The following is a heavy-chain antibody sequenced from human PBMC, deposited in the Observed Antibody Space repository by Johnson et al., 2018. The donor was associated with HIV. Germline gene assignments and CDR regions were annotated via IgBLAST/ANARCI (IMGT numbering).Heavy chain of an antibody. V-gene: IGHV3-30*04. CDR3: ARGGIAAAGSLLGAFDI. J-gene: IGHJ3*02. Sequence: VQLVESGGGVVQPGRSLRLSCAASGFTFSSYAMHWVRQAPGKGLEWVAVISYDGSNKYYADSVQGRFTIPRDNSKNTLYLQMNSLRAEDTALYYCARGGIAAAGSLLGAFDIWGHGTMVTVSS. D-gene: IGHD6-13*01. CDR2: ISYDGSNK. CDR1: GFTFSSYA.